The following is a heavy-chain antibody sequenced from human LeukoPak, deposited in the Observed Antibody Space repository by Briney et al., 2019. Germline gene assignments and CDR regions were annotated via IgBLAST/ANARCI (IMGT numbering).Heavy chain of an antibody. CDR1: GGSFSGYY. CDR2: ISSSSDTI. D-gene: IGHD4-23*01. J-gene: IGHJ4*02. CDR3: ARAVGGSPGY. Sequence: LCLTCAVYGGSFSGYYWSWIRQPPGKGLEWISYISSSSDTIYYADSVKGRFTISGDNGKNSLYLQMNSLRDEDTAVYYCARAVGGSPGYWGQGTLVTVSS. V-gene: IGHV3-11*04.